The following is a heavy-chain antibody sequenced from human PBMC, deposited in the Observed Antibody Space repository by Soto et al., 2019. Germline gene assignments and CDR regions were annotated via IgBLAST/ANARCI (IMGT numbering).Heavy chain of an antibody. CDR2: IRKKANNYAT. V-gene: IGHV3-73*01. CDR3: SANDHDDHTTFDQ. Sequence: EVQLVESGGGLVQPGGSLKLSCAVSGLTFSGSAMHWVRQASGKGLEWVGHIRKKANNYATAYAASVKGRFTISRDDSKNTAYLQMNSPKTEDTAVYYCSANDHDDHTTFDQWGRGTLVTVSS. D-gene: IGHD3-16*01. CDR1: GLTFSGSA. J-gene: IGHJ4*02.